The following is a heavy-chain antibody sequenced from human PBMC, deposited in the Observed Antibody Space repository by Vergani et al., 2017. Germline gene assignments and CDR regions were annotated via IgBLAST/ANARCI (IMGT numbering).Heavy chain of an antibody. CDR3: AGIGSTSSARRYYYYMDV. CDR1: GFTFSSYG. Sequence: QVQLVESGGGVVQPGRSLRLSCAASGFTFSSYGMHWVRQAPGKGLEWVAVISYDGSNKYYADSVKGRFTISRDNSKNTLYLQMNSLRAEDTAVYYCAGIGSTSSARRYYYYMDVWGKGTTVTVSS. J-gene: IGHJ6*03. V-gene: IGHV3-30*03. CDR2: ISYDGSNK. D-gene: IGHD2-2*01.